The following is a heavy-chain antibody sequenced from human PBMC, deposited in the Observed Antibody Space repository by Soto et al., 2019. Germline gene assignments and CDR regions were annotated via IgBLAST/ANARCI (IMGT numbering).Heavy chain of an antibody. CDR3: AIRASYYDSSGYFDY. Sequence: PGGSLRLSCAASGFTFISFVLHWVRQAPGKGLEWVAAISYDGKNKYYADSVKGRFTISRDNAKNTLYLQMNSLRAEDTAVYYCAIRASYYDSSGYFDYWGQGTLVTVSS. CDR2: ISYDGKNK. CDR1: GFTFISFV. D-gene: IGHD3-22*01. J-gene: IGHJ4*02. V-gene: IGHV3-30*03.